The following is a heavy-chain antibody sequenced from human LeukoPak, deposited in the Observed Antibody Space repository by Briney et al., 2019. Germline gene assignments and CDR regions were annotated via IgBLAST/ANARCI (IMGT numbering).Heavy chain of an antibody. CDR1: GFTFSDYV. CDR2: ISANGDTT. D-gene: IGHD1-26*01. Sequence: GRSLRLSCAASGFTFSDYVMHWVRQAPGKGLDWVSAISANGDTTYYADSVRGRFTISRDNSKNTLYLHMNSLRAEDTAVYYCANWQSGSRVFFDYWGQGTLVTVSS. V-gene: IGHV3-23*01. J-gene: IGHJ4*02. CDR3: ANWQSGSRVFFDY.